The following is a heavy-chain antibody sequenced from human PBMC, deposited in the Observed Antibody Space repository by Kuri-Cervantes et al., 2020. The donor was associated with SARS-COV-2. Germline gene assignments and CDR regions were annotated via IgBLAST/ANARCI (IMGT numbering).Heavy chain of an antibody. J-gene: IGHJ6*02. CDR2: INPSGGST. CDR3: AKDYSSDIWGEHYYGMDV. CDR1: GYTFTSYY. D-gene: IGHD6-25*01. Sequence: ASVKVSCKASGYTFTSYYMHWVRQAPGQGLEWMGIINPSGGSTSYAQKFQGRVTMTRDTSTSTVYMELSSLRSDDTAVYYCAKDYSSDIWGEHYYGMDVWGQGTTVTVSS. V-gene: IGHV1-46*01.